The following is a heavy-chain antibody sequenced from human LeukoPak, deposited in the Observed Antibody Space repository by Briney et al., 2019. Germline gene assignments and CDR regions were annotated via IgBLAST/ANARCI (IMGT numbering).Heavy chain of an antibody. V-gene: IGHV5-10-1*01. J-gene: IGHJ6*02. CDR2: IDPSDSYT. D-gene: IGHD6-19*01. Sequence: GESLKISCKGSGYSFTSYWISWVRQMPGKGLEWMGRIDPSDSYTNYSPSFQGHVTISADKSISTAYLQWSSLKASDTAMYYRARYNSSGWYQDVWGQGTTVTVSS. CDR3: ARYNSSGWYQDV. CDR1: GYSFTSYW.